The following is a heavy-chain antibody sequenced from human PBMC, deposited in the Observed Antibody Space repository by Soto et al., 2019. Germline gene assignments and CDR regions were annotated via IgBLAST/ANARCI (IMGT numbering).Heavy chain of an antibody. CDR3: ARGRPDTIFGVVTFDP. D-gene: IGHD3-3*01. CDR1: GYSISSGYY. Sequence: ETLSLTCAVSGYSISSGYYWGWIRQPPGKGLEWIGSIYHSGSTYYNPSLKSRVTISVDTSKNQFSLKLSSVTAADTAVYYCARGRPDTIFGVVTFDPWGQGTLVTVSS. J-gene: IGHJ5*02. CDR2: IYHSGST. V-gene: IGHV4-38-2*01.